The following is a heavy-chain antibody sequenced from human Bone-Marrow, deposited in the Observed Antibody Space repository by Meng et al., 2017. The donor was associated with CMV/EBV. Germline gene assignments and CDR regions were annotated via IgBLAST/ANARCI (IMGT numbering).Heavy chain of an antibody. J-gene: IGHJ6*02. CDR2: IISKTDGGTT. CDR1: GFTFSNAW. CDR3: TTDHETSDYVWGRRYHYYYGMDV. Sequence: GESLKISCAASGFTFSNAWMSWVRQAPGKGLEWVGRIISKTDGGTTDYAAPVKGRFTISRDDSKNTLYLQMNSLKTEDTAVYYCTTDHETSDYVWGRRYHYYYGMDVWGQGTTVTVSS. V-gene: IGHV3-15*01. D-gene: IGHD3-16*01.